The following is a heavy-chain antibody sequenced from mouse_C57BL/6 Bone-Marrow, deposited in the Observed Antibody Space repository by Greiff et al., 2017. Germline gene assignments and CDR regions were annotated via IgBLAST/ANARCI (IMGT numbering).Heavy chain of an antibody. V-gene: IGHV14-4*01. CDR3: TTYGPDAMDY. CDR1: GFHIKDDY. D-gene: IGHD1-2*01. Sequence: ELQLQPSGAELVRPGASVKLSCPASGFHIKDDYMHWVTQRPEQGLEWIGWIDPENGDTESASKFQGKATITADTSSNTAYLRLSMLTSEDTAVYYCTTYGPDAMDYWGKGTSVTVSS. CDR2: IDPENGDT. J-gene: IGHJ4*01.